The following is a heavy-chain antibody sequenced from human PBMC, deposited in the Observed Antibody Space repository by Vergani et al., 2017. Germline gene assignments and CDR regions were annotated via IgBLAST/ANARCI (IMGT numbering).Heavy chain of an antibody. CDR1: GGSISSYY. CDR2: IYFSGST. D-gene: IGHD4-17*01. Sequence: QAQLQESGPGLVKPSETLSLTCTVSGGSISSYYWSWIRQPPGKGLEWIGYIYFSGSTNYNPSLESRVTISVDTSKNHFSLKLTSVTAADTAVYYCARVGDYGDSRRMDVWGQGTTVTVSS. J-gene: IGHJ6*02. V-gene: IGHV4-59*01. CDR3: ARVGDYGDSRRMDV.